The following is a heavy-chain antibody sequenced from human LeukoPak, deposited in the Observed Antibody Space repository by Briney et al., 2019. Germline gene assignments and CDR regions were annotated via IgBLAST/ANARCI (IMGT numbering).Heavy chain of an antibody. CDR3: AKEMVPTYYYDTSADY. CDR1: GFTFSSYA. CDR2: ISGSGGST. V-gene: IGHV3-23*01. J-gene: IGHJ4*02. D-gene: IGHD3-22*01. Sequence: GGSLRLSCAASGFTFSSYAMSWVRQAPGKGLEWVSAISGSGGSTYYADSVKGRFTISRDNSKNTLYLQMNSLRAEDTAVYYCAKEMVPTYYYDTSADYWGQGTLVTVSS.